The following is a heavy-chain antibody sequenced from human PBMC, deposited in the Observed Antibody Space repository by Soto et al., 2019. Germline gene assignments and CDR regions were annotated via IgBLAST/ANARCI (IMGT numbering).Heavy chain of an antibody. V-gene: IGHV3-33*01. D-gene: IGHD3-22*01. CDR1: GFTFSSYG. CDR2: IWYDGSNK. J-gene: IGHJ3*02. CDR3: ARDRTKDDSSGYSPSAFDI. Sequence: LRLSCAASGFTFSSYGMHWVRQAPGKGLEWVAVIWYDGSNKYYADSVKGRFTISRDNSKNTLYLQMNSLRAEDTAVYYCARDRTKDDSSGYSPSAFDIWGQGTMVTVSS.